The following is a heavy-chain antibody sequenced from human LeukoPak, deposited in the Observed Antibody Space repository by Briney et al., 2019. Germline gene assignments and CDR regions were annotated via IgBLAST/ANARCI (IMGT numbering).Heavy chain of an antibody. Sequence: SETLSLTCTVSGGSISGYYWSWIRQPPRKGLEWIGYIYYSGSTKYNPSFNSRVTMSVDTSKNRFSLKLTSVTAADTAVYFCAREGTTGWAFWGQGTQVTVSS. D-gene: IGHD1-1*01. V-gene: IGHV4-59*01. J-gene: IGHJ4*02. CDR2: IYYSGST. CDR3: AREGTTGWAF. CDR1: GGSISGYY.